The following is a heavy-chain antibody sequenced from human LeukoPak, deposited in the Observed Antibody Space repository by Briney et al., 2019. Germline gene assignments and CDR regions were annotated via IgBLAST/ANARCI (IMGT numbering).Heavy chain of an antibody. J-gene: IGHJ4*02. CDR3: ARNQAAHFHY. D-gene: IGHD6-13*01. CDR1: GFTFSSYS. Sequence: GRSLRLSCAASGFTFSSYSMNWVRQAPGKGLEWVSYISRSSSTIYYADSVKGRFTISRDNAKNSLYMQMNSLRAEDTAVYYCARNQAAHFHYWGQGTLVTVSS. CDR2: ISRSSSTI. V-gene: IGHV3-48*04.